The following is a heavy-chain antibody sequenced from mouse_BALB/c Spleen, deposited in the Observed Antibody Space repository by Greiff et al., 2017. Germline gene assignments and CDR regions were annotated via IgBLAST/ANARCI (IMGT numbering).Heavy chain of an antibody. V-gene: IGHV5-17*02. J-gene: IGHJ4*01. D-gene: IGHD1-3*01. CDR2: ISSGSSTI. Sequence: EVQRVESGGGLVQPGGSRKLSCAASGFTFSSFGMHWVRQAPEKGLEWVAYISSGSSTIYYADTVKGRFTISRDNPKNTLFLQMTSLRSEDTAMYYCARLITFMDYWGQGTSVTVSS. CDR3: ARLITFMDY. CDR1: GFTFSSFG.